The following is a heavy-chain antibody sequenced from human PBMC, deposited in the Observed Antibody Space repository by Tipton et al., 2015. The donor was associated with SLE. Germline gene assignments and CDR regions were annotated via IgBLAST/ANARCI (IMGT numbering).Heavy chain of an antibody. CDR1: GFTFSSYG. V-gene: IGHV3-30*18. Sequence: SLRLSCAASGFTFSSYGMHWVRQAPGKGLEWVAVIWNDGSNKYYADSVKGRFTISRDNSKNTLYLQMNSLRAEDTSVYYCAKGLSPVDAFDIWGQGTRVPVTS. CDR2: IWNDGSNK. J-gene: IGHJ3*02. CDR3: AKGLSPVDAFDI.